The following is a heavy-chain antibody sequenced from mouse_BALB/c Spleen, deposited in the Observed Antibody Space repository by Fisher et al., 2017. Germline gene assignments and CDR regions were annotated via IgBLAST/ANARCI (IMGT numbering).Heavy chain of an antibody. V-gene: IGHV1-5*01. CDR3: TRYDYDGAMDY. J-gene: IGHJ4*01. D-gene: IGHD2-4*01. Sequence: QKFKGKAKLTAVTSASTAYMELSSLTNEDSAVYYCTRYDYDGAMDYWGQGTSVTVSS.